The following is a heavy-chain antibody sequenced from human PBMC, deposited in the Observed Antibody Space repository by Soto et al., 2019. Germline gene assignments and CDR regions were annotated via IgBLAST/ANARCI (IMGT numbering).Heavy chain of an antibody. CDR2: ISYSGST. CDR1: GGSISSGGYY. J-gene: IGHJ3*02. Sequence: QVQLQESGPGLVKPSQTLSLTCTVSGGSISSGGYYWSWIRQHPGKGLEWIGYISYSGSTYYNPSLKSRVTISVDTSKDQFSLKLRSVTAADTAVYYCAREGAGPKGSSSWPDDAFDIWGQGTMVTVSS. V-gene: IGHV4-31*03. D-gene: IGHD6-13*01. CDR3: AREGAGPKGSSSWPDDAFDI.